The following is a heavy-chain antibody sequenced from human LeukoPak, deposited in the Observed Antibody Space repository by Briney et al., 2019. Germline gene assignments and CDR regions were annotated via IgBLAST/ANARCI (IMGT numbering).Heavy chain of an antibody. CDR3: ARERGTGLLWFGELLGKDAFDI. V-gene: IGHV4-4*07. CDR2: IDTSGNT. J-gene: IGHJ3*02. CDR1: GGSISSYY. D-gene: IGHD3-10*01. Sequence: SETLSLTCTVSGGSISSYYWSWIRQPAGKGLEWIGRIDTSGNTNYKPSLKSRVTMSVDTSKNQFSLKLSSVTAADTAVYYCARERGTGLLWFGELLGKDAFDIWGQGTMVTVSS.